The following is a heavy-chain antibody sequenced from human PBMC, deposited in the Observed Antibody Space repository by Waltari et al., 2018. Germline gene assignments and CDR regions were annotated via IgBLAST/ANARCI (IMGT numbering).Heavy chain of an antibody. J-gene: IGHJ4*02. CDR1: GASISSSNY. Sequence: QVQLQESGPGLVKPSQTLSLTCAVSGASISSSNYWTCIRQPAGKGLAGIGLIYTSGSTNYNPSLKSRVTISVDASKNQFSLKLSSVTAADTAVYYCARELGNWGQGTLVTVSA. V-gene: IGHV4-61*02. CDR3: ARELGN. CDR2: IYTSGST.